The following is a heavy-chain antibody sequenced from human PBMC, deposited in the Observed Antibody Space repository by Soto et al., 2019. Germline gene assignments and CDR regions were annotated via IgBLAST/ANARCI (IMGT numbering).Heavy chain of an antibody. Sequence: GGSLRLSCAASGFTFSSYAMHWVRQAPGKGLEWVAVISYDGSNKYYADSVKGRFTISRDNSKNTLYLQMNSLRAEDTAVYYCARERAWGAQWLVEYGMDVWGQGTTVTVSS. J-gene: IGHJ6*02. CDR1: GFTFSSYA. CDR3: ARERAWGAQWLVEYGMDV. CDR2: ISYDGSNK. D-gene: IGHD6-19*01. V-gene: IGHV3-30-3*01.